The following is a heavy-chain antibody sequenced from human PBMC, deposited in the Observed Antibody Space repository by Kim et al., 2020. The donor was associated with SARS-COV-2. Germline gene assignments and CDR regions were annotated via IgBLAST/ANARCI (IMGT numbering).Heavy chain of an antibody. V-gene: IGHV4-34*01. D-gene: IGHD3-22*01. CDR3: ARTYYGFDY. CDR2: IHHSGNT. CDR1: DGSFSDYF. J-gene: IGHJ4*02. Sequence: SETLSLTCAVYDGSFSDYFWSWIRQPPGEGLEWIAEIHHSGNTNYNPPPKSRVTISVDTSKKQISLKVFSVTAADTAVYYCARTYYGFDYWGQGTLVTVSS.